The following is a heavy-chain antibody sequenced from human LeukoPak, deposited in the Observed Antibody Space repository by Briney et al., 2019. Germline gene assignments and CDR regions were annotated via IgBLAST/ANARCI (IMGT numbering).Heavy chain of an antibody. CDR2: ISSSGSSI. CDR3: ARVAGDGYVAFDI. J-gene: IGHJ3*02. Sequence: PGGSLRLSCAASGFTFSGYEMSWVRQAPGKGLEWVSYISSSGSSIYYADSLKGRFTISIDNAKNSLYLQMNSLRAEDTAVYYCARVAGDGYVAFDIWGQGTMVTVSS. CDR1: GFTFSGYE. D-gene: IGHD5-24*01. V-gene: IGHV3-48*03.